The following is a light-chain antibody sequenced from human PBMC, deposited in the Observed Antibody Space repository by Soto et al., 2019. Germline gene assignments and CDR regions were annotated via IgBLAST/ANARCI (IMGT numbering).Light chain of an antibody. V-gene: IGKV3-15*01. Sequence: EIVMTQSPATLSVSPGERATLSCRASQGVSSNLAWYQQKPGQAPRLLIYGASISATGIPARFSGSGSGTDFTVTISTLQSEDFSVYYCQQYNNWPRTCGQGTKLDIK. CDR3: QQYNNWPRT. CDR2: GAS. J-gene: IGKJ2*02. CDR1: QGVSSN.